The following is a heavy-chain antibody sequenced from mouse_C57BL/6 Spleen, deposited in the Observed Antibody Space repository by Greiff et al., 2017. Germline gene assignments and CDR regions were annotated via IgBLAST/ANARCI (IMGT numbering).Heavy chain of an antibody. CDR2: INYDGSST. CDR1: GFTFSDYY. Sequence: EVMLVESEGGLVQPGSSMKLSCTASGFTFSDYYMAWVRQVPEKGLEWVANINYDGSSTYYLDSLKSRFIISRDTAKNILYLQMSRLKSEDTATYYCASDEGWAMDYWGQGTSVTVSS. V-gene: IGHV5-16*01. CDR3: ASDEGWAMDY. J-gene: IGHJ4*01.